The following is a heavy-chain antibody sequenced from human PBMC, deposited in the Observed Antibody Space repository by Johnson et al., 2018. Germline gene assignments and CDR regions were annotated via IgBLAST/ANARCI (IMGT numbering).Heavy chain of an antibody. CDR2: MNPNSGNP. CDR3: ARGGVYYDSSGYYDAFDI. V-gene: IGHV1-8*01. Sequence: QVQLGQSGAEVTKPGASVKVSCKASGYTFTSYDINWVRQATGQGLEWMGWMNPNSGNPGYAQKFQGKVTITRNTSISTAYMGLSSLRSEDTAVYYRARGGVYYDSSGYYDAFDIWGQGTMVTVSS. D-gene: IGHD3-22*01. J-gene: IGHJ3*02. CDR1: GYTFTSYD.